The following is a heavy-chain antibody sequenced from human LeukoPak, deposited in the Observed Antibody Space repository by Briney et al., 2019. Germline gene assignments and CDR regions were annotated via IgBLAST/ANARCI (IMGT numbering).Heavy chain of an antibody. J-gene: IGHJ4*02. CDR1: GGSISSGSYY. D-gene: IGHD2-2*02. V-gene: IGHV4-61*02. CDR3: AREDYCSSTSCYTHLDY. Sequence: PSETLSLTCTVSGGSISSGSYYWSWIRQPAGKGLEWIGRIYTSGSTNYNPSLKSRVTISVDTSKNQFSLKLSSVTAADTAVYYCAREDYCSSTSCYTHLDYWGQGTLVTVSP. CDR2: IYTSGST.